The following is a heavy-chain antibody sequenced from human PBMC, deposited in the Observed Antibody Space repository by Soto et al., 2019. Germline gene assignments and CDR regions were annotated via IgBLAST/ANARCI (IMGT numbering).Heavy chain of an antibody. J-gene: IGHJ4*02. CDR3: ASRPLRYFDWLYDY. D-gene: IGHD3-9*01. V-gene: IGHV1-69*02. Sequence: SVKVCCKASGGTFSSYTISWVRQAPGQGLEWMGRIIPILGIANYAQKFQGRVTITADKSTSTAYMELSSLRSEDTAVYYCASRPLRYFDWLYDYWGQGTLVTVSS. CDR1: GGTFSSYT. CDR2: IIPILGIA.